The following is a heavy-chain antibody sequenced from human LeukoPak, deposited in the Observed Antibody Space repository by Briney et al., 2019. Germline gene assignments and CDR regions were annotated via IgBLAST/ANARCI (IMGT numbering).Heavy chain of an antibody. CDR1: GFTFSSYA. CDR2: ISGSGGST. Sequence: GGSLRLSCAASGFTFSSYAMSWVRQAPGKGLEWVSAISGSGGSTYYADSVKGRFTISRDNSKDTLYLQMNSLRAEDTAVYYCAKDVAVAGTGYDYWGQGTLVTVSS. CDR3: AKDVAVAGTGYDY. V-gene: IGHV3-23*01. J-gene: IGHJ4*02. D-gene: IGHD6-19*01.